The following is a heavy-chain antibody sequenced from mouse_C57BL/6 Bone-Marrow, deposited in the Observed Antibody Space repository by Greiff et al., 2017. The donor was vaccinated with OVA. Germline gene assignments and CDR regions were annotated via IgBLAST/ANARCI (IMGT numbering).Heavy chain of an antibody. J-gene: IGHJ4*01. D-gene: IGHD2-5*01. V-gene: IGHV1-62-2*01. CDR2: FYPGSGSI. CDR1: GYTFTEYT. Sequence: VKVVESGAELVKPGASVKLSCKASGYTFTEYTIHWVKQRSGQGLEWIGWFYPGSGSIKYNEKFKDKATLTADKSSSTVYMELSRLTSEDSAVYFRARHEEEAYYSNFGYWGQGTSVTVSS. CDR3: ARHEEEAYYSNFGY.